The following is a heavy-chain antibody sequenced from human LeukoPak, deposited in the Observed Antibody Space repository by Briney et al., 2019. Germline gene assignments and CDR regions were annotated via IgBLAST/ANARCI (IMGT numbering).Heavy chain of an antibody. CDR1: GGSFSGYY. J-gene: IGHJ4*02. CDR3: ARGGYRGSGSCYPRSIDY. CDR2: INHSGST. Sequence: SETLSLTCAVYGGSFSGYYWSWIRQPPRKGLEWIGEINHSGSTNYNPSLKSGVTISVDTSKNQFSLKLSSVTAADTAVYYCARGGYRGSGSCYPRSIDYWGQGTLVTVSS. D-gene: IGHD3-10*01. V-gene: IGHV4-34*01.